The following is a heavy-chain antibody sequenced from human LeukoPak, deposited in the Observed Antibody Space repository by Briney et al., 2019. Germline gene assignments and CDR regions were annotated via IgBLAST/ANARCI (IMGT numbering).Heavy chain of an antibody. CDR3: AKDRGGVMGDFDY. J-gene: IGHJ4*02. CDR1: GFTFSSYA. D-gene: IGHD3-16*01. V-gene: IGHV3-23*01. CDR2: IRGSGVST. Sequence: GGSPRLSCAASGFTFSSYAMSWVRQAPGKGLEWVSLIRGSGVSTYYADSVKGRFTISRDNSKNTLYLQMNSLRAEDTAVYYCAKDRGGVMGDFDYWGQGTLVSVSS.